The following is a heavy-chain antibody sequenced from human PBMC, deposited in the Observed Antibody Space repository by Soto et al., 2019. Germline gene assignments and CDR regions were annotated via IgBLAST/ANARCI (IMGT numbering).Heavy chain of an antibody. Sequence: SETLSLTCTVSGGSISSSSYYWGWIRQPPGKGLEWIGSIYYSGSTYYNPSLKSRVTISVDTSKNQFSLKLSSVTAADTAVYYCARAIFIRGDYYYYGMDVWGQGATITVSS. J-gene: IGHJ6*02. D-gene: IGHD3-3*01. CDR1: GGSISSSSYY. V-gene: IGHV4-39*01. CDR2: IYYSGST. CDR3: ARAIFIRGDYYYYGMDV.